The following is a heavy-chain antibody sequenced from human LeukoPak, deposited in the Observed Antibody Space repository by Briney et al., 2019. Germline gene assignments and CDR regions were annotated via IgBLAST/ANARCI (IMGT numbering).Heavy chain of an antibody. CDR1: GFTFSSYS. J-gene: IGHJ3*02. CDR3: ARVKGCGGDCYYRHYAFDI. V-gene: IGHV3-21*01. D-gene: IGHD2-21*02. CDR2: ISSRSSYI. Sequence: GGSLRLSCAASGFTFSSYSMNWVRQAPGKGLEWVSSISSRSSYIYYADSVKGRCPISRDNAKNSVYLQMNSLRAEDTAVYYCARVKGCGGDCYYRHYAFDIWGQGTMVTVSS.